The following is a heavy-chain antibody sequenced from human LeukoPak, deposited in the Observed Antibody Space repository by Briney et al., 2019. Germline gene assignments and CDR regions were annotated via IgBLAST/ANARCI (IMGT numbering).Heavy chain of an antibody. V-gene: IGHV4-34*01. CDR3: ARQVVYYYGSGSYYRGYYYYYMDV. CDR2: INHSGST. J-gene: IGHJ6*03. D-gene: IGHD3-10*01. Sequence: SETLSLTCAVYGGSFSGYYWSWIRQPPGKGLEWIGEINHSGSTNYNPSLKSRVTISVDTSKNQFSLKLSSVTAADTAVYYCARQVVYYYGSGSYYRGYYYYYMDVWGKGTTVTISS. CDR1: GGSFSGYY.